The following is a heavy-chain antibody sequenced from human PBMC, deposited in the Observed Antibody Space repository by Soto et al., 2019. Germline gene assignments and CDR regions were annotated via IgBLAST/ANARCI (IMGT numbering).Heavy chain of an antibody. V-gene: IGHV3-23*01. D-gene: IGHD3-3*01. CDR3: AKDERITIFGVVTHHAFDI. CDR2: ISGSGGST. Sequence: GGSLRLSCAASGFTFSSYAMSWVRQAPGKGLEWVSAISGSGGSTYYADSVKGRFTISRDNSKHTMYLQMNSLRAEDTAVYYCAKDERITIFGVVTHHAFDIWGQGTMVTVSS. J-gene: IGHJ3*02. CDR1: GFTFSSYA.